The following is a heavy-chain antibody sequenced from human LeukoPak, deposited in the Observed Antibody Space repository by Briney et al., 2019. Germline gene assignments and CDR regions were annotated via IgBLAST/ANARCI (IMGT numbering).Heavy chain of an antibody. CDR3: ARDTGGLRPDYYFDY. CDR1: GGTFRTSG. Sequence: SVKVSCKASGGTFRTSGVNWVRQAPGQRLEWMGCVIPVFGTSNYAERFQDRVTITADESTSTAYMELSSLRSEDTAVYYCARDTGGLRPDYYFDYWGQGTLVTVSS. V-gene: IGHV1-69*13. CDR2: VIPVFGTS. D-gene: IGHD2-8*02. J-gene: IGHJ4*02.